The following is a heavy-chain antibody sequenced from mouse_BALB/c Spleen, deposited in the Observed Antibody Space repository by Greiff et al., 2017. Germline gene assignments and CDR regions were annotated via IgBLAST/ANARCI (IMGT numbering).Heavy chain of an antibody. Sequence: VQGVESGPGLVAPSQSLSITCTVSGFSLTSYGVHWVRQPPGKGLEWLGVIWAGGSTNYNSALMSRLSISKDNSKSQVFLKMNSLQTDDTAMYYCARDNSLLHAYWGQGTLVTVSA. D-gene: IGHD1-2*01. V-gene: IGHV2-9*02. J-gene: IGHJ3*01. CDR3: ARDNSLLHAY. CDR2: IWAGGST. CDR1: GFSLTSYG.